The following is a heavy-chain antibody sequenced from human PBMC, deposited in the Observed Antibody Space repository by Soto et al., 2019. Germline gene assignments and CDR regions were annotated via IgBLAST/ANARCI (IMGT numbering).Heavy chain of an antibody. D-gene: IGHD2-2*01. V-gene: IGHV1-69*01. CDR2: IIPSFGTA. J-gene: IGHJ6*02. CDR1: GGSFSSYA. CDR3: ARGSSSTSFGGHYYYYGMDV. Sequence: QVQLVQSGTEVKKPGSSVKVSCKASGGSFSSYAISWVRQAPGQGIEWMGGIIPSFGTANYAQKFQGRVTITADESTRTAYMEVNSLRSEDTAVYYCARGSSSTSFGGHYYYYGMDVWGQGTTVTVSS.